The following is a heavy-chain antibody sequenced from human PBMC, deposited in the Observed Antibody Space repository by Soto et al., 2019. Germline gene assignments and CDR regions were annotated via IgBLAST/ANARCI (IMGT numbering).Heavy chain of an antibody. J-gene: IGHJ4*02. CDR2: IYTSGST. V-gene: IGHV4-4*07. Sequence: SETLCLTCTVSGGSISSYYWSWIRQPAGKGLEWIGRIYTSGSTNYNPSLKSRVTMSVDTSKNQFSLRLTSVTAADSAVYYCAREPFLPKARNDYWGQGAQVTVSS. CDR3: AREPFLPKARNDY. CDR1: GGSISSYY. D-gene: IGHD3-3*01.